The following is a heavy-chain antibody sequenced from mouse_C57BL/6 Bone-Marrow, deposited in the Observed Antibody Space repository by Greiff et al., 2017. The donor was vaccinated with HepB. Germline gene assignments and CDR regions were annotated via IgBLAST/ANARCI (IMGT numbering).Heavy chain of an antibody. CDR1: GYTFTSYW. D-gene: IGHD1-1*01. CDR2: IDPSDSYT. V-gene: IGHV1-69*01. J-gene: IGHJ2*01. CDR3: AIFHYGSRRDFDY. Sequence: QVQLKQPGAELVMPGASVKLSCKASGYTFTSYWMHWVKQRPGQGLEWIGEIDPSDSYTNYNQKFKGKSTLTVDKSSSTAYMQLSSLTSEDSAVYYCAIFHYGSRRDFDYWGQGTTLTVSS.